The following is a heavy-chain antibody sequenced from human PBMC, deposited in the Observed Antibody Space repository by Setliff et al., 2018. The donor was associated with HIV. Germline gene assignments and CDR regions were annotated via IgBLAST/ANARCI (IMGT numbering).Heavy chain of an antibody. J-gene: IGHJ3*02. CDR3: ARDGRFASGAKFDAFDI. Sequence: GGSLRLSCAASGFTFSSYSMNWVRQAPGKGLEWVSFISRTSSYIYYADSVKGRFTISRDNSKNTLYLQMNSLRAEDTAVYYCARDGRFASGAKFDAFDIWGQGTMVTVSS. V-gene: IGHV3-21*01. CDR2: ISRTSSYI. CDR1: GFTFSSYS. D-gene: IGHD3-16*01.